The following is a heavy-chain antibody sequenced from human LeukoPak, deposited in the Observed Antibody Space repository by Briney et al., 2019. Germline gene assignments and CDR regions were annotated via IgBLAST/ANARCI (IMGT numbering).Heavy chain of an antibody. CDR1: GFTFNSYG. CDR3: ARVSGNYQFDY. J-gene: IGHJ4*02. V-gene: IGHV3-30*03. CDR2: ISHDGSRK. D-gene: IGHD1-26*01. Sequence: GGSLRLSCAASGFTFNSYGMHWVRQAPGKGLEWVSVISHDGSRKYYADSVKGRFTISRDDSKNTLYLQMNGLRAEDTAAYYCARVSGNYQFDYWGQGTLVTVSS.